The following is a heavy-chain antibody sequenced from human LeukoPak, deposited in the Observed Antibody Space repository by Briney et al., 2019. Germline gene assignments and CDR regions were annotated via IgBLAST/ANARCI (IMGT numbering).Heavy chain of an antibody. D-gene: IGHD5-18*01. V-gene: IGHV1-69*05. Sequence: ASVKVSCKASGGTFSSYAISWVRQAPGQGLEWMGGIIPIFGTANYAQKFQGRVTITTDESTSTAYMELSSLRSEDTAVYCCARVPTRGYSYGYGFRDYYYYMDVWGKGTTVTVSS. J-gene: IGHJ6*03. CDR1: GGTFSSYA. CDR3: ARVPTRGYSYGYGFRDYYYYMDV. CDR2: IIPIFGTA.